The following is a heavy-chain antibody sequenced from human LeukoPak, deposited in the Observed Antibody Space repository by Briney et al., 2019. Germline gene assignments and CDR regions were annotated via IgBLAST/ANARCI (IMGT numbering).Heavy chain of an antibody. J-gene: IGHJ5*02. D-gene: IGHD2-15*01. V-gene: IGHV4-31*03. CDR2: IYYSGST. CDR1: GGSISSGGYY. CDR3: ARGQDIVVVVDHNWFDP. Sequence: SETLSLTCTVSGGSISSGGYYWSWIRQHPGKGLEWIGYIYYSGSTYYNPSLKSRVTISVDTSKNQFSLKLSSVTAADMAVYYCARGQDIVVVVDHNWFDPWGQGTLVTVSS.